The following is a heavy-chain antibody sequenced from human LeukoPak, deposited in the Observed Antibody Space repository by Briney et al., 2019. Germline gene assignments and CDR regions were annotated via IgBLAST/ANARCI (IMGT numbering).Heavy chain of an antibody. V-gene: IGHV4-31*01. J-gene: IGHJ4*02. Sequence: IYYSGXTYYNPSLXXXXTXXVDTXXNQFSLKLSSVTAADTAVYYCAREGDYSGSGDYYLDYWGQGILVTVSS. D-gene: IGHD3-10*01. CDR3: AREGDYSGSGDYYLDY. CDR2: IYYSGXT.